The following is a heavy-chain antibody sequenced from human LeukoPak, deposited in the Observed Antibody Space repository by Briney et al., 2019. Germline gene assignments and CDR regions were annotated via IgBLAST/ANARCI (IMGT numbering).Heavy chain of an antibody. J-gene: IGHJ4*02. CDR1: GFTFSSYS. D-gene: IGHD3-22*01. Sequence: GRSLRLSCAASGFTFSSYSIHWVRQAPGKGLEWVAVISYDGSNKYYADSVKGRFTISRDNSKNTLYLQMNSLRAEDTAVYYCAKVRAGKHYYDSSGYHGYFDYWGQGTLVTVSS. CDR3: AKVRAGKHYYDSSGYHGYFDY. CDR2: ISYDGSNK. V-gene: IGHV3-30*18.